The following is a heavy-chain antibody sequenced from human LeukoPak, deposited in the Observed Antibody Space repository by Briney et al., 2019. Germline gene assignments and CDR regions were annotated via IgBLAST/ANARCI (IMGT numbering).Heavy chain of an antibody. J-gene: IGHJ5*02. D-gene: IGHD2-15*01. CDR3: AREGSCCLVRTWFDP. Sequence: GGSLRLSCAASGFTVSNNYMSWVRQAPGKGLEWVSVIYSGGITYYADSVKGRFTISRDNSKNTLYLQMNSLRAEDTAVYYCAREGSCCLVRTWFDPWGQGTLVTVSS. CDR1: GFTVSNNY. CDR2: IYSGGIT. V-gene: IGHV3-53*01.